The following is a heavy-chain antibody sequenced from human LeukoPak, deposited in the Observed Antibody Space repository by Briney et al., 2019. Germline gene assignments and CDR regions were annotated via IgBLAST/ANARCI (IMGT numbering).Heavy chain of an antibody. CDR2: IKQDGSEK. CDR1: GFTFIKYW. CDR3: AREGAGGFDY. V-gene: IGHV3-7*01. J-gene: IGHJ4*02. Sequence: GGSLRLSCAASGFTFIKYWMSWVRQAPGKGLEWVANIKQDGSEKDYVDSVKGRFTISRDNAKNSLYLQMNSLRAEDAAVYYCAREGAGGFDYWGQGTLVTVSS. D-gene: IGHD1-26*01.